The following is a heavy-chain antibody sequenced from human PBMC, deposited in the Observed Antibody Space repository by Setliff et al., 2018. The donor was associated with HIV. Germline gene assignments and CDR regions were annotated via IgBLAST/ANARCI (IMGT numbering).Heavy chain of an antibody. CDR1: GYTFIDYY. CDR3: AAEDPSISALFRSDY. D-gene: IGHD6-6*01. CDR2: LDPEDGDT. J-gene: IGHJ4*02. V-gene: IGHV1-69-2*01. Sequence: ASVKVSCKASGYTFIDYYIHWVQQAPGKGLEWMGRLDPEDGDTMSAEKFQGRVTMTADTSTDTAYMELSSLTSEDTALYYCAAEDPSISALFRSDYWGQGTLVTVSS.